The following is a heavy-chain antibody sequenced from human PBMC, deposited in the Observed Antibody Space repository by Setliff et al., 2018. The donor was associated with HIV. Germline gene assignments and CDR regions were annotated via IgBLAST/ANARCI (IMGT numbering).Heavy chain of an antibody. Sequence: TSETLSLTCAVYRGSFSHYYWTWIRQSPGKGLEWIAEINQERTTFYNPSLKSRVTMSLDTSRNEVSLRLSSVTAADTATYFCARVRFNFDNVRCFDLWGPGTLVTVS. CDR1: RGSFSHYY. CDR3: ARVRFNFDNVRCFDL. J-gene: IGHJ2*01. CDR2: INQERTT. D-gene: IGHD1-20*01. V-gene: IGHV4-34*01.